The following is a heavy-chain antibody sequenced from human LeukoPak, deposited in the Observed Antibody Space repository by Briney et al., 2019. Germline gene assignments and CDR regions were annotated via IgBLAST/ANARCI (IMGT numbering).Heavy chain of an antibody. Sequence: PGGSLRLSCAASGFNFSDHYMTWVRQAPGKGLDWILYIGYNGGPSYHADSVKGRFTISRDNAKNSLYLQMNSLRVEDTAVYYCVRLSCHSVTCMYYFDYWGQGTLVTVSS. V-gene: IGHV3-11*01. CDR3: VRLSCHSVTCMYYFDY. CDR2: IGYNGGPS. J-gene: IGHJ4*02. CDR1: GFNFSDHY. D-gene: IGHD5/OR15-5a*01.